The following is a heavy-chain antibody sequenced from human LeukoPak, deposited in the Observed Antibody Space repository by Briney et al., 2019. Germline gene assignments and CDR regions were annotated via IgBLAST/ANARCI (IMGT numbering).Heavy chain of an antibody. D-gene: IGHD3-10*01. CDR2: INPNSGGT. CDR1: GYTFTGYY. Sequence: GASVKVSCKASGYTFTGYYMHWVRQAPGQGLEWMGWINPNSGGTNYAQKFQGRVTMTRDTSISTAYMELSRLRSDDTAVYYCARDKHYYGSGSYDPGDYWGQGTLVTVSS. CDR3: ARDKHYYGSGSYDPGDY. J-gene: IGHJ4*02. V-gene: IGHV1-2*02.